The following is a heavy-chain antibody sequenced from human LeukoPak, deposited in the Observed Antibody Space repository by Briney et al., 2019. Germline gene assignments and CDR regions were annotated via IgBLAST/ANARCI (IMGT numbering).Heavy chain of an antibody. Sequence: PSETLSLTCTVSGYSISSGYYWGWIRQPPGKGLEWIGSIYHSGSTYYNPSLKSRVTISVDTSKNQFSLKLSSVTAADTAVYYCARRNYDFWSGYYTNYYYYYMDVWGKGTTVTVSS. CDR3: ARRNYDFWSGYYTNYYYYYMDV. J-gene: IGHJ6*03. CDR2: IYHSGST. D-gene: IGHD3-3*01. V-gene: IGHV4-38-2*02. CDR1: GYSISSGYY.